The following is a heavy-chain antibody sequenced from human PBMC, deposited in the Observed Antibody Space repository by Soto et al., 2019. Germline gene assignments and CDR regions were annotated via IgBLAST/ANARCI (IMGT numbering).Heavy chain of an antibody. J-gene: IGHJ6*02. D-gene: IGHD3-3*01. V-gene: IGHV1-2*02. Sequence: ASVTVSYQASLYSFPEQYFLWVLQAPGHGHEWMGWVNPNTGGTNYAQRCHGRVTMTSDTSITTAYMELSSLRSDDTARFYCANLDGGGYYGDSFDSWGQGTTVTVSS. CDR3: ANLDGGGYYGDSFDS. CDR2: VNPNTGGT. CDR1: LYSFPEQY.